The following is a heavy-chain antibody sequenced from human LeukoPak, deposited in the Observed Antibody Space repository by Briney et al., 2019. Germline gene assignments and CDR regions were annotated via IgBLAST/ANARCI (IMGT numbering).Heavy chain of an antibody. CDR2: INHSGST. J-gene: IGHJ6*03. D-gene: IGHD1-26*01. CDR1: GGCFSGYY. Sequence: PSETLSLTCAVYGGCFSGYYWSWIRKPPGKGLECIGEINHSGSTNYNPSLKSRITISVDTSRNQFSLNLNPVTAPDTAVSFCARGREARYSGLGKANYPLCYMDVWGKGTTVTVSS. V-gene: IGHV4-34*01. CDR3: ARGREARYSGLGKANYPLCYMDV.